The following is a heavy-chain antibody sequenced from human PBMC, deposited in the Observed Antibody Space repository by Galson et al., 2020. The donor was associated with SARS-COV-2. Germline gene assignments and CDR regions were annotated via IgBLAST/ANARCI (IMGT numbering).Heavy chain of an antibody. D-gene: IGHD1-26*01. CDR1: GGSIISSSFY. Sequence: SETLSLTCTVSGGSIISSSFYWGWVRQPPGKGLEYIGSINHSGSTYYNPSLKNRVTISADTSMNQFSLRLNSLTAADTAVYFCARRGSGGYIYFDYGGQGALVTVSS. V-gene: IGHV4-39*01. J-gene: IGHJ4*02. CDR3: ARRGSGGYIYFDY. CDR2: INHSGST.